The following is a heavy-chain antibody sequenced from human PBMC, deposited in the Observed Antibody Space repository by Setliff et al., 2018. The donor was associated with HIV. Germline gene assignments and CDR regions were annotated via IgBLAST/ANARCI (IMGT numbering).Heavy chain of an antibody. Sequence: ASVKVSCKASGFTFTGYYMHWVRQAPGQGLEWMGRINTYSDRTSYGQKFQGRVTMTRDTSITTAYMEVSSLRSDDTAVYYCAREGSSGWHFDYWGQGTLVTVSS. CDR2: INTYSDRT. D-gene: IGHD6-19*01. CDR1: GFTFTGYY. J-gene: IGHJ4*02. CDR3: AREGSSGWHFDY. V-gene: IGHV1-2*06.